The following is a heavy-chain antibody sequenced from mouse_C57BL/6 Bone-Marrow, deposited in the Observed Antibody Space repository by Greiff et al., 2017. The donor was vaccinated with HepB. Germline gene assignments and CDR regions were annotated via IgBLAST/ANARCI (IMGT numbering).Heavy chain of an antibody. Sequence: VKLMESGPELVKPGASVKISCKASGYAFSSSWMNWVKQRPGKGLEWIGRIYPGDGDTNYNGKFKGKATVTADKSSSTAYMQLSSLTSEDSAVYFCARDYYGSSHWYFDVWGTGTTVTVSS. D-gene: IGHD1-1*01. CDR2: IYPGDGDT. CDR3: ARDYYGSSHWYFDV. V-gene: IGHV1-82*01. CDR1: GYAFSSSW. J-gene: IGHJ1*03.